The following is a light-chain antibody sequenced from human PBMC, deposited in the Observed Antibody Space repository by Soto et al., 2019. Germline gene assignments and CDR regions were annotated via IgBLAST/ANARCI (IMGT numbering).Light chain of an antibody. CDR1: SSDVGDRNY. V-gene: IGLV2-14*01. Sequence: QSVLTQPASVSGSPGQSITISCTGTSSDVGDRNYVSWYQQHPSKAPKLIIFEVDNRPSGVSDRFSGSKSGNTASLTISGLQADDEADYYCSSYTTIGTWVFGGGTKVTVL. CDR3: SSYTTIGTWV. J-gene: IGLJ3*02. CDR2: EVD.